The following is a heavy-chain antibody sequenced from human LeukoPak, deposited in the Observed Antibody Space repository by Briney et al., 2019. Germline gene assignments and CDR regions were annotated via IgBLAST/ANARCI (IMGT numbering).Heavy chain of an antibody. D-gene: IGHD5-12*01. CDR3: ARDSGYRIFDY. CDR1: GGSISSSSYY. J-gene: IGHJ4*02. V-gene: IGHV4-39*07. CDR2: LYYSGSI. Sequence: PSETLSLTCTVSGGSISSSSYYWGWIRQPPGKGLEWIGSLYYSGSIYYNPSLKSRVTISVDTSKNQFSLKVSSVTAADTAVYYCARDSGYRIFDYWGQGTLVTVSS.